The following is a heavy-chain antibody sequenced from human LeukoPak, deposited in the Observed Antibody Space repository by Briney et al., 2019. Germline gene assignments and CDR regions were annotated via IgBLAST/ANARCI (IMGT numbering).Heavy chain of an antibody. CDR3: AREGGRDYYYYYYMDV. J-gene: IGHJ6*03. V-gene: IGHV1-2*02. CDR1: GYTFTGYY. CDR2: INPNSGGT. D-gene: IGHD1-26*01. Sequence: ASVKVSCEASGYTFTGYYMHWVRQAPGQGLEWMGWINPNSGGTNYAQKFQGRVTMTRDTSISTAYMELSRLRSDDTAVYYCAREGGRDYYYYYYMDVWGKGTTVTVSS.